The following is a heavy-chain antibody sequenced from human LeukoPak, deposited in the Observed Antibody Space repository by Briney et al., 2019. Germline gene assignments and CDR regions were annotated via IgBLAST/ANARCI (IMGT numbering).Heavy chain of an antibody. CDR1: GFAVSCTY. CDR2: LYSGGST. Sequence: GGSLRLSCAVSGFAVSCTYMSWVRQAPGRGLEWFSVLYSGGSTYYADYVQGRFTISRDNSKNTLYLQMNSMRVEDTAVYFCARGDCSGGSCHSGLWGQGTLVTVSS. CDR3: ARGDCSGGSCHSGL. J-gene: IGHJ4*02. D-gene: IGHD2-15*01. V-gene: IGHV3-66*01.